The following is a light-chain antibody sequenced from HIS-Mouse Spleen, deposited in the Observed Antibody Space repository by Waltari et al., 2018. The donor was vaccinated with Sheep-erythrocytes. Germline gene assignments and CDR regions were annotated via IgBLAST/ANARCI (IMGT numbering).Light chain of an antibody. CDR2: DVS. CDR3: CSYAGSYNHV. CDR1: SSDVGGYNY. V-gene: IGLV2-11*01. J-gene: IGLJ1*01. Sequence: QSAMTQPRSVSGSPGQSVTISCTGTSSDVGGYNYVSWYQQHPGKAPKLMIYDVSKRPSGVRARFSGSKSGNTASLTISGLQAEDEADYYCCSYAGSYNHVFATGTKVTVL.